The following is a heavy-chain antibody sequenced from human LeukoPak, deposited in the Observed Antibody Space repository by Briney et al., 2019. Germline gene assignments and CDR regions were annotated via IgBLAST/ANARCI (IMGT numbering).Heavy chain of an antibody. J-gene: IGHJ4*02. V-gene: IGHV4-4*07. CDR2: LDSSGST. Sequence: SETLSLTCKVSGGSISGYYWSWIRQPAGKGLEWIGRLDSSGSTNYNSSLKSRVTMSIARSQFSLRLTSVTAADTAIYYCARGTSCGSKCFFDYWGQGILVTVSS. CDR3: ARGTSCGSKCFFDY. CDR1: GGSISGYY. D-gene: IGHD2-21*01.